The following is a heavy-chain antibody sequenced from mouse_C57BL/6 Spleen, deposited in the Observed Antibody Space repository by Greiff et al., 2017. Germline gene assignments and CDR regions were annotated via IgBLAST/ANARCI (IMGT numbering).Heavy chain of an antibody. CDR2: INPNNGGT. V-gene: IGHV1-26*01. CDR3: ARGGWLRAMDY. CDR1: GYTFTDYY. D-gene: IGHD3-3*01. Sequence: VQLQQSGPELVKPGASVKISCKASGYTFTDYYMNWVKQSHGKSLEWIGDINPNNGGTSYNQKFKGKATLTVDKSSSTAYMELRSLTSEDSAVYYCARGGWLRAMDYWGQGTSVTVSS. J-gene: IGHJ4*01.